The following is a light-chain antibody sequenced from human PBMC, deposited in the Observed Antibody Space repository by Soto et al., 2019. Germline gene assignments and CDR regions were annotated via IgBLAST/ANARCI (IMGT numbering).Light chain of an antibody. V-gene: IGLV2-14*01. CDR3: SSYTSRSTLDV. CDR2: DVS. Sequence: QSGLTQPAYMSRSPGHWLTIYCTGNSRDVVGYNYVSWYQQHQGKAPKLMIYDVSNRPAGASNRFSGTQSGDAASVTISGLQAEDQADYYGSSYTSRSTLDVLGTGTKVTVL. CDR1: SRDVVGYNY. J-gene: IGLJ1*01.